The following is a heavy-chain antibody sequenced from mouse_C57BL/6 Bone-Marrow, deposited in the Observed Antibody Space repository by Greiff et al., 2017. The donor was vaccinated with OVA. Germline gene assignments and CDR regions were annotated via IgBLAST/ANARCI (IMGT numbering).Heavy chain of an antibody. V-gene: IGHV1-82*01. CDR3: AVYGNYDY. Sequence: VKLQQSGPELVKLGASVKISCKASGYAFSSSWMNWVKQRPGKGLEWIGRIYPGDGDTNYNGKFKGKATLTADKTSSTAYMQLSSLTSEDSVVFFCAVYGNYDYWGQGTTLTVSS. J-gene: IGHJ2*01. CDR1: GYAFSSSW. D-gene: IGHD2-1*01. CDR2: IYPGDGDT.